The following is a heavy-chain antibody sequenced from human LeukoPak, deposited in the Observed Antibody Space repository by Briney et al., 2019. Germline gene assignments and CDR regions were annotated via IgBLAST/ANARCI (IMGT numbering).Heavy chain of an antibody. CDR3: ATSRGSSYGYRALELPPSPVD. V-gene: IGHV3-30*02. CDR2: IHYDGSNK. J-gene: IGHJ4*02. Sequence: GGSLRLSCAASGFTFLSYGMHWVRQAPDKGLEWVAFIHYDGSNKYYADSVKGRFTISRDNSKNTLYLQMNTLRAEDTAVYYCATSRGSSYGYRALELPPSPVDWGQGILVTVSS. D-gene: IGHD5-18*01. CDR1: GFTFLSYG.